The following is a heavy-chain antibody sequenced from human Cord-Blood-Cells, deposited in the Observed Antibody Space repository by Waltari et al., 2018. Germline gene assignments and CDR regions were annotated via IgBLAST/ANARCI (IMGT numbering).Heavy chain of an antibody. D-gene: IGHD4-17*01. V-gene: IGHV4-31*03. J-gene: IGHJ4*02. CDR3: ARAPDYGDYLGSAIDY. CDR1: GGSISSGGYY. CDR2: IFYSVST. Sequence: QVQLQDSGPGLVKPSQTLSLTCTVSGGSISSGGYYWSWIRQHPGKGLEWIGYIFYSVSTYYNPSLKIRVTISVDSSKNQFSLKLSSVTAADTAVYYCARAPDYGDYLGSAIDYWGQGTLVTVSS.